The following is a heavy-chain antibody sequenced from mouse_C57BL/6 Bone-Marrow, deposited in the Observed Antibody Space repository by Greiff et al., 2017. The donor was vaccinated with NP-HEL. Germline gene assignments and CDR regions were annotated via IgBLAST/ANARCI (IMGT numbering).Heavy chain of an antibody. CDR3: ERERMGGFAY. CDR1: GYTFTSYW. D-gene: IGHD2-3*01. J-gene: IGHJ3*01. CDR2: INPSSGYT. V-gene: IGHV1-7*01. Sequence: QVQLQQSGAELAKPGASVKLSCKASGYTFTSYWMHWVKQRPGQGLEWIGYINPSSGYTKYNQKFKDKATLTADKSSSPAYMQLSSLAYEDSAVYCSERERMGGFAYWGQGTLVTVSA.